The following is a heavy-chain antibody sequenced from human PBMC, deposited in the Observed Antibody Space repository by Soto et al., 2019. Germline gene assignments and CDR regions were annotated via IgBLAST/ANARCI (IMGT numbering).Heavy chain of an antibody. D-gene: IGHD6-19*01. V-gene: IGHV1-46*01. J-gene: IGHJ4*02. CDR1: GYTFTNYH. Sequence: QVQVVQSGAEVKKPGASVKVSCKTSGYTFTNYHVHWVRQAPGQGLEWMGAINPNGGSTTYAQHLQGRVTMTSDSSTSTVYMEMGSLRSDVSAVDYCALPKITLGWYNFLGQGTLVTVS. CDR2: INPNGGST. CDR3: ALPKITLGWYNF.